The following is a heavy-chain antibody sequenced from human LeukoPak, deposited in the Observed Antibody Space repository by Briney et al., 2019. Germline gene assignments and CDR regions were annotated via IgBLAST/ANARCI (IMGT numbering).Heavy chain of an antibody. CDR2: ISSSSSYI. Sequence: PGGSLRLSCAVSGFTFSDYYMSWIRQAPGKGLEWVSSISSSSSYIYYADSVKGRFTISRDDAKNSLSLQMNSLRAEDTAVYYCARSGIKMVRGVIIKSPYHMDVWGKGTTVTVSS. CDR3: ARSGIKMVRGVIIKSPYHMDV. V-gene: IGHV3-11*06. CDR1: GFTFSDYY. D-gene: IGHD3-10*01. J-gene: IGHJ6*03.